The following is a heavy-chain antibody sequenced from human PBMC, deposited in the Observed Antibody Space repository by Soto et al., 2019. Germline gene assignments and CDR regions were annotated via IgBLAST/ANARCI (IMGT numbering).Heavy chain of an antibody. D-gene: IGHD6-19*01. CDR1: GYDFATYW. CDR3: ARHRYNSGPTDNDMDV. V-gene: IGHV5-51*01. Sequence: PGESLKISCKGSGYDFATYWIGWVRQMPGKGFEWMGIIYPGDSDTKYSPSFQGQVTISVDKSISTAYLQWSSLTASDTAMYYCARHRYNSGPTDNDMDVWGQGTTVTVSS. CDR2: IYPGDSDT. J-gene: IGHJ6*02.